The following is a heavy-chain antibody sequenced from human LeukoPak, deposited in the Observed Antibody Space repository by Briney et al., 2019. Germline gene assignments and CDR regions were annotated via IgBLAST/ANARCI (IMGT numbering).Heavy chain of an antibody. D-gene: IGHD6-19*01. CDR1: GDSVSSNSAA. CDR3: ARGSSSVAGVDY. V-gene: IGHV6-1*01. J-gene: IGHJ4*02. Sequence: SQTLSLTCAISGDSVSSNSAAWNWIRQSPSGGLEWLGRTYYRSKWYYDYALSVKSRSTINPDTSENQFSLQLNSVTPEDTAVYYCARGSSSVAGVDYWGQGALVTVSS. CDR2: TYYRSKWYY.